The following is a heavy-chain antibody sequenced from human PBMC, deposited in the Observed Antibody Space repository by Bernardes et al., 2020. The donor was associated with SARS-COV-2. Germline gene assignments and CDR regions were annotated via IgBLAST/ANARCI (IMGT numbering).Heavy chain of an antibody. CDR2: IVPILGQT. CDR1: GNSFSTYT. J-gene: IGHJ4*02. CDR3: ARERTTGGVGYFFDY. Sequence: SVKVSCTASGNSFSTYTVSWVRQAPGQGLEWMGRIVPILGQTTYVQKFQGRVTITADIPTRTAFLEVSSLTSDDAAVYYCARERTTGGVGYFFDYWGQGTLVTVSS. D-gene: IGHD1-7*01. V-gene: IGHV1-69*08.